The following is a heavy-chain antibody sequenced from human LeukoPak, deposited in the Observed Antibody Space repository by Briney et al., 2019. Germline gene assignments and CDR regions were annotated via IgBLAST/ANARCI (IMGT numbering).Heavy chain of an antibody. J-gene: IGHJ2*01. D-gene: IGHD3-3*01. CDR2: IYTSGST. V-gene: IGHV4-4*07. Sequence: SETLSLTCTVSGGSISSYYWSSIRQPAGKGLEWIGRIYTSGSTNYNPSLKSRVTMSVDTAKNQFSLKLSSVTAADTAVYYCARGYYDFWSSLIDWYFDLWGRGTLVTVSS. CDR1: GGSISSYY. CDR3: ARGYYDFWSSLIDWYFDL.